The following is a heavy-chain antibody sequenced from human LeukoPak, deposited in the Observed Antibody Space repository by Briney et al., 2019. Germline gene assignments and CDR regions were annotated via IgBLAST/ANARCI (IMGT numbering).Heavy chain of an antibody. CDR3: AKDRSDYGGYPPGAFDI. CDR1: GFTFRSYA. D-gene: IGHD4-17*01. J-gene: IGHJ3*02. Sequence: GGSLRLSCAASGFTFRSYAMSWVRQAPGKGLEWVSAISGSGVSTYYADSVKGRFTISRDNFKNTLYLQMNSLRAEDTAVYYCAKDRSDYGGYPPGAFDIWGQGTMVTVSS. V-gene: IGHV3-23*01. CDR2: ISGSGVST.